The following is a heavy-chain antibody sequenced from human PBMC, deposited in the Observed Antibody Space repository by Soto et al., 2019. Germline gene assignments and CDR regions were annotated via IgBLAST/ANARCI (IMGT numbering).Heavy chain of an antibody. CDR3: ARDIGFGELDYFDY. Sequence: EVQLVESGGDLVKPGGSLRLSCAASGFTFRSYPMNWVRQAPGRGLEWVSSISRDSSHINYADSVKGRFTISRDNAKNSLYLKMDSLSAEDTAVYFCARDIGFGELDYFDYWGRGTLVAVSS. J-gene: IGHJ4*02. V-gene: IGHV3-21*02. CDR1: GFTFRSYP. D-gene: IGHD3-10*01. CDR2: ISRDSSHI.